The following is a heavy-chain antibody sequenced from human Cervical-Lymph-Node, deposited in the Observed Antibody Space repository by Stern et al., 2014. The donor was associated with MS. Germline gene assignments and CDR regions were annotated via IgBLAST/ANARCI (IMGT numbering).Heavy chain of an antibody. Sequence: EVQLVESGAEVKKPGESLKISCKGSGYSFTSYWIGWVRQMPGKGLEWMGIIYPGDSDTRYSPSFQGRVTISADKSISTAYLQWSSLKASDTAMYYCARPSLDCSGGSCYSYYFDYWGQGTLVTVSS. V-gene: IGHV5-51*01. J-gene: IGHJ4*02. CDR2: IYPGDSDT. D-gene: IGHD2-15*01. CDR3: ARPSLDCSGGSCYSYYFDY. CDR1: GYSFTSYW.